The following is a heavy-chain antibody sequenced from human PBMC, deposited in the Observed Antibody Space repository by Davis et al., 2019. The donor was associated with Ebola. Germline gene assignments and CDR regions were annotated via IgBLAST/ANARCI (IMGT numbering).Heavy chain of an antibody. J-gene: IGHJ5*02. CDR2: INHSGST. V-gene: IGHV4-34*01. CDR3: TRHGGPGYSSSWYSFDP. D-gene: IGHD6-13*01. Sequence: SQTLSLTCAVYGGSFSGYYWSWIRQPPGKGLEWIGEINHSGSTNYNPSLKSRVTISVDTSKNQFSLKLSSVTAADTAVYYCTRHGGPGYSSSWYSFDPWGQGTLVTVSS. CDR1: GGSFSGYY.